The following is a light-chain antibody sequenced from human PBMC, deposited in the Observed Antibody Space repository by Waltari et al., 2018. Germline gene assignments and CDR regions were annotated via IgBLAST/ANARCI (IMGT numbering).Light chain of an antibody. V-gene: IGLV3-10*01. CDR1: ALPNKY. J-gene: IGLJ2*01. CDR2: EDT. Sequence: SYELTQPPSVSVSPGQTARLTCSGDALPNKYAYWYQQKSGQAPVLVIYEDTERPSGIPERFSGSSSGTMATLTISGAQVEDEADYYCYSGDDSGNQEVFGGGTKLTVL. CDR3: YSGDDSGNQEV.